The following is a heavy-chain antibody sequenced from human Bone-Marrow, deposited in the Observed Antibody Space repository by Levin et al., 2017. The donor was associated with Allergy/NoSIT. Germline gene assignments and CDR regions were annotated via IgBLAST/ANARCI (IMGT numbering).Heavy chain of an antibody. Sequence: PGGSLRLSCAASGFTFSSYWMHWVRQAPGKGLVWVSRINSDGSSTSYADSVKGRFTISRDNAKNTLYLQMNSLRAEDTAVYYCARGHALLLHRYMDVWGKGTTVTVSS. CDR3: ARGHALLLHRYMDV. V-gene: IGHV3-74*01. D-gene: IGHD2-15*01. CDR2: INSDGSST. CDR1: GFTFSSYW. J-gene: IGHJ6*03.